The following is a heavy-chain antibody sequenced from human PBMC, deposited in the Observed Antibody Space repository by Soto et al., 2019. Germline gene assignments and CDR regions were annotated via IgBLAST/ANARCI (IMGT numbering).Heavy chain of an antibody. CDR3: ARTTTVTTNYYYYGMDV. D-gene: IGHD4-17*01. CDR2: IDWDDDK. CDR1: GFSLSTSGMC. J-gene: IGHJ6*02. Sequence: LVNPTQPLTLTCTFSGFSLSTSGMCVSWIRQPPGKAPEWLALIDWDDDKYYSTSLKTRLTISKDTSKNQLVLTMTNMDPVDTATYYCARTTTVTTNYYYYGMDVWGQGTPVTVS. V-gene: IGHV2-70*01.